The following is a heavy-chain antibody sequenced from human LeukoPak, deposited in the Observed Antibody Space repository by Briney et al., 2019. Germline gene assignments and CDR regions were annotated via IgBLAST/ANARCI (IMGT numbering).Heavy chain of an antibody. D-gene: IGHD4-17*01. Sequence: ASVKVSCKASGYTFTSYYMHWVRQAPGQGLEWMGIINPSGGSTSYAQKFQGRVTMTRDTSASTVYMELSSLRSEDTAVYHCARSDYGSAFDIWGQGTMVTVSS. CDR3: ARSDYGSAFDI. CDR2: INPSGGST. CDR1: GYTFTSYY. V-gene: IGHV1-46*01. J-gene: IGHJ3*02.